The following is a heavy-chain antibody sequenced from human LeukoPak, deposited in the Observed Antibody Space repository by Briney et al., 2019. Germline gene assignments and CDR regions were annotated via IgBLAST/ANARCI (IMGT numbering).Heavy chain of an antibody. CDR3: ARGHDYGDYDLYGMDV. J-gene: IGHJ6*02. Sequence: ASVKVSCRASGYTFTSYDINWVRQATGQGLEWMGWMNPNSGNTGYAQKFQGRVTMTRNTSISTAYMELSSLRSEDTAVYYCARGHDYGDYDLYGMDVWGQGTTVTVSS. V-gene: IGHV1-8*01. CDR1: GYTFTSYD. CDR2: MNPNSGNT. D-gene: IGHD4-17*01.